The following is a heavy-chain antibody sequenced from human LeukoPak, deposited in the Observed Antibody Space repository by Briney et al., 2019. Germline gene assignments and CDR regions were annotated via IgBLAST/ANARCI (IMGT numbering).Heavy chain of an antibody. D-gene: IGHD1-26*01. CDR1: SGSISSSNW. V-gene: IGHV4-4*02. CDR2: IYHSGST. Sequence: SETLSLTCAVSSGSISSSNWWSWVRQPPGKGLEWIGEIYHSGSTNYNPSLKSRVTISVDKSKNQFSLKLSSVTAADTAVYYCATGIVGALDYYYYYMDVWGKGTTVTVSS. J-gene: IGHJ6*03. CDR3: ATGIVGALDYYYYYMDV.